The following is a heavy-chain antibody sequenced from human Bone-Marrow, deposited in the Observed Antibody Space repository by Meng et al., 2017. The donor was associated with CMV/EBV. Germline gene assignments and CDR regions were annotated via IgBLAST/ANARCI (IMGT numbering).Heavy chain of an antibody. CDR2: IYYSGST. D-gene: IGHD3-3*01. Sequence: SETLSLTCTVSGGSISNYYWNWIRQPPGKGLEWIGYIYYSGSTYYNPSLKSRVTISVDTSKNQFSLKLSSVTAADTAVYYCAKDPRMPFGVVIIRYYYYGMDVWGQGTTVTVSS. CDR3: AKDPRMPFGVVIIRYYYYGMDV. V-gene: IGHV4-59*12. J-gene: IGHJ6*02. CDR1: GGSISNYY.